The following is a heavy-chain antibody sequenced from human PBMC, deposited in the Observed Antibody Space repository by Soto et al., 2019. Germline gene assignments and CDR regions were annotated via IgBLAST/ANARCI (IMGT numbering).Heavy chain of an antibody. Sequence: QVQLVQSGAEVKKPGSSVKVSCKASGGTFSSYAISWVRQAPGQGLEWMGGIIPIFGTANYAQKFQSRVKITADESTSTAYMELSSLKSEDTAVYYCATGPYLNDGPDYWGQGTLVTVSS. CDR2: IIPIFGTA. V-gene: IGHV1-69*01. CDR3: ATGPYLNDGPDY. D-gene: IGHD1-1*01. J-gene: IGHJ4*02. CDR1: GGTFSSYA.